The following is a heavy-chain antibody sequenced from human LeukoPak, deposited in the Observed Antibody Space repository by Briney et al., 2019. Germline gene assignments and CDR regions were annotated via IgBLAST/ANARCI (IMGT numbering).Heavy chain of an antibody. CDR3: ARRYSYGSGMYGLDV. CDR2: FYYSERP. J-gene: IGHJ6*02. Sequence: SETLSLTCTVSGGSINNRRNYWGWLRQPPGKGLEWIGSFYYSERPYYNPSLESRVTISADTSKNQLSLELTSVTAADTPEYYCARRYSYGSGMYGLDVWGQGTTVTVSS. V-gene: IGHV4-39*01. D-gene: IGHD3-10*01. CDR1: GGSINNRRNY.